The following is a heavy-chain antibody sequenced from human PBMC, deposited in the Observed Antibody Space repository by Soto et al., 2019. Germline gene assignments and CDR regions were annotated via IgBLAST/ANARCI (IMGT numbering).Heavy chain of an antibody. Sequence: EVQLVESGGGLVQPGRSLRLSCAASGFSFGDYAMHWVRQAPGKGLEWVSGISWNTGTVGYGDSVRGRFTISRDNAENTLYLQMNSLRAEDTALYYSAKGFCSSTRCLTYSYMDVWGKGTTVTVSS. V-gene: IGHV3-9*01. D-gene: IGHD2-2*01. CDR3: AKGFCSSTRCLTYSYMDV. J-gene: IGHJ6*03. CDR2: ISWNTGTV. CDR1: GFSFGDYA.